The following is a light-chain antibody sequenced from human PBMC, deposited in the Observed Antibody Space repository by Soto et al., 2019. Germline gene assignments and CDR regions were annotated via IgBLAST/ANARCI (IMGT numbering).Light chain of an antibody. V-gene: IGKV1-9*01. J-gene: IGKJ1*01. CDR1: QGIGTY. Sequence: IQLTQSPSSLSASVGDRVTVSFGASQGIGTYLVWYQQKSGKAPTVLIYASSTLQTGVPSRFSGSGSGTDFSLTISSLHPEDVATYYCQQVDSYPRTFGQGTKVDIK. CDR3: QQVDSYPRT. CDR2: ASS.